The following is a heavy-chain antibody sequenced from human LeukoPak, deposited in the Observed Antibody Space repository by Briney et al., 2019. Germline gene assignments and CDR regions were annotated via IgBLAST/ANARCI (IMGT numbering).Heavy chain of an antibody. V-gene: IGHV1-69*13. CDR2: NIPIFGTA. Sequence: SVKVSCKASGGTFSSYAISWVRQAPGQGLEWMGGNIPIFGTANYAQKFQGRVTITADESTSTAYMELSSLRSEDTAVYYCASPYDFWSGYERMGYYYYYYMDVWGKGTTVTVSS. D-gene: IGHD3-3*01. J-gene: IGHJ6*03. CDR1: GGTFSSYA. CDR3: ASPYDFWSGYERMGYYYYYYMDV.